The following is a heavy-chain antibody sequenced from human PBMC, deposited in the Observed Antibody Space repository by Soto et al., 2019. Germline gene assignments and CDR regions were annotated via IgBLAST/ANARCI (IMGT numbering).Heavy chain of an antibody. D-gene: IGHD3-22*01. V-gene: IGHV3-48*01. CDR2: ISDSSSTI. CDR3: ARDDYPYYDDSSGYHFDY. CDR1: GFTFNTYN. J-gene: IGHJ4*02. Sequence: PGESLKISCAASGFTFNTYNMNWVRQAPGKGLEWVSYISDSSSTIHYADSVKGRFTISRDNAKNSLYPQMNSLRAEDTAVYYCARDDYPYYDDSSGYHFDYWCQGALGTVSS.